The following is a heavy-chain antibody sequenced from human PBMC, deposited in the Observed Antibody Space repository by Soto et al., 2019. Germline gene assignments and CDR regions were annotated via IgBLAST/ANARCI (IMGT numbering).Heavy chain of an antibody. V-gene: IGHV3-73*02. D-gene: IGHD3-10*01. CDR2: IRSKANSYAT. CDR1: GFTFSGSA. Sequence: EVQLVESGGGLVQSGGSLKLSCAASGFTFSGSAMHWVRQASGKGLEWVGRIRSKANSYATAYAASVKGRFTISRDDSKNTAYLQMNSLKTEDTAVYYCTSLSFYGSGSHVDYWGQGTLVTVSS. J-gene: IGHJ4*02. CDR3: TSLSFYGSGSHVDY.